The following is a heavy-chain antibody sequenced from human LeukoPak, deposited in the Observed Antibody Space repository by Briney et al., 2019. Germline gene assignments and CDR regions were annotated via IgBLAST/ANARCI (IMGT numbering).Heavy chain of an antibody. CDR3: ARVGFSGSSGFPLDY. CDR1: GLTFDDYA. V-gene: IGHV3-74*01. Sequence: PGGSLRLSCATSGLTFDDYAMHWVRQAPGKGLEWVSRIRSDGSSTSYADSVKGRFTISRDNAKNTLYLQMNGLRAEDTAVYYCARVGFSGSSGFPLDYWGQGTLVTVSS. D-gene: IGHD3-22*01. CDR2: IRSDGSST. J-gene: IGHJ4*02.